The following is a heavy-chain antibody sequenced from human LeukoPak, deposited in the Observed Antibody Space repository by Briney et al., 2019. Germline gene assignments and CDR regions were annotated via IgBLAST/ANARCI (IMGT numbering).Heavy chain of an antibody. V-gene: IGHV3-53*01. CDR3: ARESAARDAFDI. CDR1: GFTVSSNY. Sequence: GGSLRLSCAASGFTVSSNYMSWVRQAPGKGLEWVSVIYSGGSTYYADSVKGRFTISRDNSKNTLYLQMNSLRAEDTAVYYCARESAARDAFDIWGQGTMVTVSS. J-gene: IGHJ3*02. D-gene: IGHD2-15*01. CDR2: IYSGGST.